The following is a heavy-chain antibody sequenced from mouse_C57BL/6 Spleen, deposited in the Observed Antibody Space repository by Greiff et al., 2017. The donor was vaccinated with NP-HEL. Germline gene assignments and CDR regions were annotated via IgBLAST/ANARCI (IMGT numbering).Heavy chain of an antibody. CDR1: GFSLTSYG. CDR2: IWSGGST. CDR3: ARIYYDYDVGYFDY. V-gene: IGHV2-2*01. Sequence: QVQLQQSGPGLVQPSQSLSITCTVSGFSLTSYGVHWVRQSPGKGLEWLGVIWSGGSTDYNAAFISRLSISKDNSKSQFFFKMNSLQADDTAIYYCARIYYDYDVGYFDYWGQGTTLTVSS. D-gene: IGHD2-4*01. J-gene: IGHJ2*01.